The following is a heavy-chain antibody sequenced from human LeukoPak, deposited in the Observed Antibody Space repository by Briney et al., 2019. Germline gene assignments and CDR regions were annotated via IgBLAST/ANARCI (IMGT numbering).Heavy chain of an antibody. V-gene: IGHV1-3*01. Sequence: ASVKVPCKASGFTFTNYAMQWVRLAPGQRLEWMGWINAGNGHTRYSQRFQGGVTITRDTSATTVYMEVTSLRSEDTAVYYCARGIWSRTVSSYYFDYWGQGTLVTVSS. CDR3: ARGIWSRTVSSYYFDY. CDR2: INAGNGHT. J-gene: IGHJ4*02. D-gene: IGHD3-3*01. CDR1: GFTFTNYA.